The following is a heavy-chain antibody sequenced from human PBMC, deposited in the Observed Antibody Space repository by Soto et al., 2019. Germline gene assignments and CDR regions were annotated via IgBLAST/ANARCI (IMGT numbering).Heavy chain of an antibody. V-gene: IGHV4-30-4*01. Sequence: PSETLSLTCTVSSGSVSSGDYYWSWIRQPPGKGLEWIGYIYDSEPTYYNPSLKSRVVMSADTSENQFSLRLTSVTAADTAVYYCARDRPFSDIITMVRGVGYYYYGMDVWGQGTTVTVSS. D-gene: IGHD3-10*01. J-gene: IGHJ6*02. CDR2: IYDSEPT. CDR1: SGSVSSGDYY. CDR3: ARDRPFSDIITMVRGVGYYYYGMDV.